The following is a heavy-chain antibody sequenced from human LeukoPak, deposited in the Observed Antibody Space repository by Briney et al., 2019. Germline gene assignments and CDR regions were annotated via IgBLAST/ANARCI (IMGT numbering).Heavy chain of an antibody. J-gene: IGHJ4*02. CDR2: IKQDGSEK. CDR1: GFFFNSYW. V-gene: IGHV3-7*01. Sequence: PGGSLRLSCVTSGFFFNSYWMSWVRQAPGKGLEWVANIKQDGSEKYYVDSVKGRFTISRDNAENSLYLQMNNLRAEDTAVYYCATSRTFDYWGQGTLVTVSS. D-gene: IGHD1-7*01. CDR3: ATSRTFDY.